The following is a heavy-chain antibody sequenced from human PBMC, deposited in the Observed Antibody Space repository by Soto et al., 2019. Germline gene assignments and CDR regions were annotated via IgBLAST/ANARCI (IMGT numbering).Heavy chain of an antibody. CDR3: ARTYYYGSGSYASDY. V-gene: IGHV3-66*01. J-gene: IGHJ4*02. Sequence: EVQLVESGGGLVQPGGSLRLSCAASGFTVSSNYMSWVRQAPGKGLEWVSVIYSGGSTYYADSVKGRFTISRDNSKYTLYLQMNSLRAEDTAVYYCARTYYYGSGSYASDYWGQGTLVTVSS. CDR1: GFTVSSNY. D-gene: IGHD3-10*01. CDR2: IYSGGST.